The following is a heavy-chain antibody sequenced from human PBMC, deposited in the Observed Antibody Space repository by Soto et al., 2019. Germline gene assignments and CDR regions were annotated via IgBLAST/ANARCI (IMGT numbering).Heavy chain of an antibody. Sequence: PSETLSLTCTLSGGSISSYYWSWIRQPPGKGLEWIGYIYYSGSTNYNPSLKSRVTISVDTSKNQFSLKLSSVTAADTAVYYCARDRQWLVEPWGQGTLRIVCS. D-gene: IGHD6-19*01. CDR1: GGSISSYY. V-gene: IGHV4-59*01. CDR2: IYYSGST. J-gene: IGHJ5*02. CDR3: ARDRQWLVEP.